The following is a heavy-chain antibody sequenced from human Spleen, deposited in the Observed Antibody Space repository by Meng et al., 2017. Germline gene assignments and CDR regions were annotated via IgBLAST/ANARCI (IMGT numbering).Heavy chain of an antibody. Sequence: VQAGAEVKKPGSSVKVSCKAFGGTFSSYAISWVRQAPGQGLEWMGGIIPIFGTANYAQKFQGRVTITADESTSTAYMELSSLRSEDTAVYYCARVSPGLAARLGWFDYWGQGTLVTVSS. CDR1: GGTFSSYA. D-gene: IGHD6-6*01. J-gene: IGHJ4*02. CDR2: IIPIFGTA. V-gene: IGHV1-69*01. CDR3: ARVSPGLAARLGWFDY.